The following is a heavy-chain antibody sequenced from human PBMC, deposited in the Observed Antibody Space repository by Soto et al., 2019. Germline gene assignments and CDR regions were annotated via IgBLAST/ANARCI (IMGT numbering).Heavy chain of an antibody. V-gene: IGHV5-10-1*01. CDR1: GYSFTSYW. CDR2: IGPSDSYT. Sequence: GESLKISCKGSGYSFTSYWISWVRQMPGKGLEWMGRIGPSDSYTNYSPSFQGHVTISADKSISTAYLQWSSLKASDTAMYYCARSGSSWSFYYYGMDVWGQGTTVPVSS. J-gene: IGHJ6*02. CDR3: ARSGSSWSFYYYGMDV. D-gene: IGHD6-13*01.